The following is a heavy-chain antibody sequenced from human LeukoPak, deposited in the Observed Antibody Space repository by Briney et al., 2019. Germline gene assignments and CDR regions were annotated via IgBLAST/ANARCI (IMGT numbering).Heavy chain of an antibody. D-gene: IGHD3-10*01. J-gene: IGHJ4*02. CDR3: AREQVTGTFDY. CDR2: ISGSAGTT. Sequence: GGSLRLSCAASGFTFSNYALNWVRQAPGKGLEWVSVISGSAGTTYYADSVKGRFTISRDNSKNTLYLQMNSLRAEDTAVYYCAREQVTGTFDYWGQGTLVSVSS. CDR1: GFTFSNYA. V-gene: IGHV3-23*01.